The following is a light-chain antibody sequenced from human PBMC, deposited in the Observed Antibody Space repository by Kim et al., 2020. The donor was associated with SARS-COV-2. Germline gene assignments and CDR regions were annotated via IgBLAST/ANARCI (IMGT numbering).Light chain of an antibody. Sequence: SVKVTCTLGGGQSSYAIAWHQQATGKGPRYLMKVNSDGGHSKGDGIPERFSGSSSGAERYLTISSLPSGDEADYYRQTWGTGIVVFGGGTQLTVL. CDR1: GGQSSYA. CDR2: VNSDGGH. J-gene: IGLJ2*01. V-gene: IGLV4-69*01. CDR3: QTWGTGIVV.